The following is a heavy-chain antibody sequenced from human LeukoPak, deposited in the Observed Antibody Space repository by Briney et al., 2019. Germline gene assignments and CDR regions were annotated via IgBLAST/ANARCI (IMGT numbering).Heavy chain of an antibody. Sequence: PSETLSLTCAVSGPSVTSDHWNWIRQLPGKGLEWIGNVDYNGATKYNPSLKSRITISLDTSKNQFSLKLTSVTATDTALYFCTRGYYEAFDYWGQGRLVTVSS. CDR2: VDYNGAT. J-gene: IGHJ4*02. CDR1: GPSVTSDH. V-gene: IGHV4-59*02. D-gene: IGHD3-16*01. CDR3: TRGYYEAFDY.